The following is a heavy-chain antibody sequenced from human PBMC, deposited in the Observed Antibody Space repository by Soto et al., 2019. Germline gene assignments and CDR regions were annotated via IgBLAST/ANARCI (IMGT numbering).Heavy chain of an antibody. D-gene: IGHD3-22*01. Sequence: GGSLRLSCAASGFTFSSYSMNWVRQAPGKGLEWVSSISSSSSYIYYADAVKGRFTISRDNAKNSLYLQMNSLRAEDTAVYYCARMDYYDSSGYYRDDAFDIWGQGTMVTVSS. V-gene: IGHV3-21*01. CDR3: ARMDYYDSSGYYRDDAFDI. J-gene: IGHJ3*02. CDR2: ISSSSSYI. CDR1: GFTFSSYS.